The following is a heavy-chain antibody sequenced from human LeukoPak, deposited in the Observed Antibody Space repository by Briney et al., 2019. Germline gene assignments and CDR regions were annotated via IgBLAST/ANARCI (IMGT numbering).Heavy chain of an antibody. V-gene: IGHV3-21*01. CDR2: ISSRSNYV. CDR1: GFTFSDYT. Sequence: GGSLRLSCAASGFTFSDYTINWVRQSPGKGLEWVSSISSRSNYVYYADSVKGRFTISRDNAKNSLYLQMNSLRAEDTAVYYCARVSLFSVYAIGGFDYWGQGTLVTVSS. CDR3: ARVSLFSVYAIGGFDY. D-gene: IGHD2-8*01. J-gene: IGHJ4*02.